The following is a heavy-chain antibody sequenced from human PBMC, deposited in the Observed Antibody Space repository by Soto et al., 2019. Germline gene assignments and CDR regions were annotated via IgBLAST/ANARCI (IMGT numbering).Heavy chain of an antibody. CDR2: IDPSGGAT. D-gene: IGHD6-19*01. V-gene: IGHV1-46*03. CDR3: SRGRGQWLFDY. J-gene: IGHJ4*02. CDR1: GYTFTSHY. Sequence: QVQLVQSGAEVKKPGASVMVSCRASGYTFTSHYMHWVRQAPGQGLEWMGMIDPSGGATTYAQKFQGRVTITRDTATTTGYMELSSLRPEDTAVYSCSRGRGQWLFDYWGQGTLVTVSS.